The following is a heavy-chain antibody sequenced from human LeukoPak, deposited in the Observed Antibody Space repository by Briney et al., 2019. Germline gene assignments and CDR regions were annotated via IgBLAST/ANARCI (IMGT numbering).Heavy chain of an antibody. V-gene: IGHV1-2*02. D-gene: IGHD3-22*01. CDR2: INPNNGGT. J-gene: IGHJ4*02. CDR1: GYTFTGYY. Sequence: VASVKVSCTASGYTFTGYYMHWVRQAPGQGLEWMGWINPNNGGTNFAQKFQGRVTMTRDTSISTAYMELSRLRSDDTAVYYCARDLGYDSSGYHYWGQGTLVTVSS. CDR3: ARDLGYDSSGYHY.